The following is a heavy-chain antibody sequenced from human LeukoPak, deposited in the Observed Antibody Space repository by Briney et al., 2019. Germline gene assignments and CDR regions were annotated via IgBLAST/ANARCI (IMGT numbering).Heavy chain of an antibody. CDR3: ARDPSAVSGYFDY. D-gene: IGHD6-19*01. Sequence: GGSLRLSCAASGFSFSSYWMHWVRQAPGRGLVWVSRVEGDGSSTSYADSVKGRFTISGDNAKNTLYLQMNSLRAEDTAVYYCARDPSAVSGYFDYWGQGTLVTVSS. CDR2: VEGDGSST. CDR1: GFSFSSYW. J-gene: IGHJ4*02. V-gene: IGHV3-74*01.